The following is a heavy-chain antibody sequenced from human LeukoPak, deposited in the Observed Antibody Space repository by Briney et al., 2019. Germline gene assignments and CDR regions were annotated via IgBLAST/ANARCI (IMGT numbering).Heavy chain of an antibody. D-gene: IGHD6-13*01. CDR1: GYTFIGYY. J-gene: IGHJ5*02. Sequence: GASVKVSCKASGYTFIGYYIHWVRQAPGQGLEWMGWINPNSGGTNYAQKFQGRVTITRNTSISTAYMELSSLRSEDTAVYYCARVGPAAAGTYRNWFDPWGQGTLVTVSS. CDR3: ARVGPAAAGTYRNWFDP. CDR2: INPNSGGT. V-gene: IGHV1-2*02.